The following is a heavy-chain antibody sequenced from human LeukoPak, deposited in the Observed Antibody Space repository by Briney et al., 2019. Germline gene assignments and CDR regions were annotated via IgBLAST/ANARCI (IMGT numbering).Heavy chain of an antibody. CDR3: AREEGYFCSGGSCYSYYMDV. V-gene: IGHV4-4*07. J-gene: IGHJ6*03. CDR2: IYTSGST. CDR1: GGSISSYY. D-gene: IGHD2-15*01. Sequence: SETLSLTCTVSGGSISSYYWSWIRQPAGKGLEWIGRIYTSGSTNYNPSPKSRVTMSVDTSKNQFSLKLSSVTAADTAVYYCAREEGYFCSGGSCYSYYMDVWGKGTTVTISS.